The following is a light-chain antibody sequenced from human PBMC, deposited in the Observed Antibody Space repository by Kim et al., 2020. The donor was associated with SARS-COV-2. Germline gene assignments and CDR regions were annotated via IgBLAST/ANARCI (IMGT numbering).Light chain of an antibody. CDR3: QAWDSSTVV. J-gene: IGLJ2*01. CDR2: QGT. V-gene: IGLV3-1*01. CDR1: KLGDKY. Sequence: SVSPGQTASITCSGDKLGDKYACWYQQKPGQSPVLVIYQGTKRPSGVPERFSGSNSGNTATLTISGTQAMDEADYYCQAWDSSTVVFGGGTQLTVL.